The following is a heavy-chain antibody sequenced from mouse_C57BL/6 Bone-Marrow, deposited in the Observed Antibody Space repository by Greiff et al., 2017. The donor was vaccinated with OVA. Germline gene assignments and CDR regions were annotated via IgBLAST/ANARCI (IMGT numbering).Heavy chain of an antibody. CDR3: ARSGTPYWYFDV. Sequence: VQLKQSGPELVKPGASVKISCKASGYAFSSSWMNWVKQRPGKGLEWIGRIYPGDGDTNYNGKFKGKATLTADKSSSTAYMQLSSLTSEDSAVYFCARSGTPYWYFDVWGTGTTVTVSS. CDR1: GYAFSSSW. J-gene: IGHJ1*03. CDR2: IYPGDGDT. D-gene: IGHD3-3*01. V-gene: IGHV1-82*01.